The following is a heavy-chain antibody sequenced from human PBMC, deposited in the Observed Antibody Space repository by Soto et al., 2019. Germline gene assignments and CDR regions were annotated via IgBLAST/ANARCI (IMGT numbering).Heavy chain of an antibody. CDR3: ARISVAGTYYGMDV. D-gene: IGHD6-19*01. CDR2: IDWDDDK. V-gene: IGHV2-70*11. J-gene: IGHJ6*02. Sequence: TLTLTCTFSGFSFSARGMCVSWIRQPPGKALEWLARIDWDDDKYYNTSLKTKLTISKNTSKNQMVLTMTNMKPVYTATYYCARISVAGTYYGMDVWGQGTTVTVSS. CDR1: GFSFSARGMC.